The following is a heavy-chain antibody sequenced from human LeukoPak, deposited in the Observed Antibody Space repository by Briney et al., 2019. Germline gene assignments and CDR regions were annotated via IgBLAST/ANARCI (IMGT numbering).Heavy chain of an antibody. CDR3: ARDLVPAEGWYSSSWSSYYMDV. CDR1: GFTFSSYS. Sequence: PGGSLRLSYAASGFTFSSYSMNWVRRAPGKGLEWDSYISNSSSYIYYADSVKGRFTISRDNAKNSLYLQMNSLRAEDTAVYYCARDLVPAEGWYSSSWSSYYMDVWGKGTTVTVSS. CDR2: ISNSSSYI. J-gene: IGHJ6*03. D-gene: IGHD6-13*01. V-gene: IGHV3-21*05.